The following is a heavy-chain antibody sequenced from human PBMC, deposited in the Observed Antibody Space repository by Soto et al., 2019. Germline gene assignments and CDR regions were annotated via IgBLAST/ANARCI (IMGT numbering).Heavy chain of an antibody. CDR2: IYYSGST. J-gene: IGHJ5*02. CDR1: GGSISSYY. Sequence: QVQLQESGPGLVKPSETLSLTCTVSGGSISSYYWSWIRQPPGKGLEWIGYIYYSGSTNYNPCLKSRVTTSIDTSKDQCSLKLSSVTAADTAVYYCARVSGWESMGNRFDPWGQGTLVTVSS. D-gene: IGHD1-26*01. V-gene: IGHV4-59*01. CDR3: ARVSGWESMGNRFDP.